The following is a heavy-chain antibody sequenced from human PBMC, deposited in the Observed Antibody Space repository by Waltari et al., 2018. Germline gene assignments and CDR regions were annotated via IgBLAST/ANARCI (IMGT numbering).Heavy chain of an antibody. D-gene: IGHD3-22*01. CDR3: AGVPYYYDSSGGNWFDP. CDR1: GGTFRSYP. CDR2: IIPIFGTA. Sequence: QVQLVQSGAEVKKPGSSVTVSCKASGGTFRSYPISWVRHAPGQGLEWMGRIIPIFGTANYAQKCQGRVTITADKSTSTAYMELSSLRSEDTAVYYCAGVPYYYDSSGGNWFDPWGQGTLVTVSS. J-gene: IGHJ5*02. V-gene: IGHV1-69*08.